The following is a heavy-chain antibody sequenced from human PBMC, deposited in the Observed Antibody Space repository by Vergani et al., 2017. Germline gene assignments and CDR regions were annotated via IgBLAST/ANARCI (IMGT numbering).Heavy chain of an antibody. Sequence: QVQLVQSGAEVKKPGSSVKVSCKASGGTFSSYAISWVRQAPGQGLEWMGGIIPIFGTANYAQKFQGRVTITADESTSTAYMELSSLRSEDTAVYYCARDPGEYYYGSGSYSYGMDVWGQGTTVTVSS. J-gene: IGHJ6*02. CDR1: GGTFSSYA. CDR3: ARDPGEYYYGSGSYSYGMDV. CDR2: IIPIFGTA. V-gene: IGHV1-69*01. D-gene: IGHD3-10*01.